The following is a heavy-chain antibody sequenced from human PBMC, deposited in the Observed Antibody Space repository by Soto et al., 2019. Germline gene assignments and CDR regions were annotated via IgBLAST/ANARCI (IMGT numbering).Heavy chain of an antibody. CDR3: TTDYAPRPIVESTTKFHFQH. Sequence: GGSLRLSCAASGFTFSNAWMSWVRQAPGKGLEWVGRIKSKTDGGAIDYAAPVKGRFTISRDDSKATLYLQMNSLIIEDTALYYCTTDYAPRPIVESTTKFHFQHWGQGTLVTVSS. V-gene: IGHV3-15*01. D-gene: IGHD1-26*01. CDR2: IKSKTDGGAI. CDR1: GFTFSNAW. J-gene: IGHJ1*01.